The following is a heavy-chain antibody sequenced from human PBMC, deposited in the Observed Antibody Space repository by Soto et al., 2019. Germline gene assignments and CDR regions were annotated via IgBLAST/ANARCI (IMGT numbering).Heavy chain of an antibody. D-gene: IGHD6-19*01. V-gene: IGHV3-53*01. CDR3: ARESFAVAGSLAGMDV. CDR2: IHSGDST. CDR1: GFTVSSKY. Sequence: EVQLVESGGGLIQPGGSLRLSCAASGFTVSSKYMSWVRQAPGKGLEWVSVIHSGDSTYYADSVKGRFTISRDNSKNTLYLQMNSLRGEDTAVYYCARESFAVAGSLAGMDVWGQGTTVTVSS. J-gene: IGHJ6*02.